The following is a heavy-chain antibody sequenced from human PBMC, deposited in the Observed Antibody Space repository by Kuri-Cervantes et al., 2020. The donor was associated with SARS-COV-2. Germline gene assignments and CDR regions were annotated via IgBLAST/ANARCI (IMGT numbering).Heavy chain of an antibody. CDR2: IYHSGST. D-gene: IGHD2-15*01. V-gene: IGHV4-38-2*01. CDR3: ASGALGSYPYYYYYMDV. CDR1: GSSISSGYY. J-gene: IGHJ6*03. Sequence: ESLKISWAVSGSSISSGYYWCWIRQPPGKGLEWIGSIYHSGSTYYNPSLKSRVTISVDTSKNQFSLKLSSVTAADTAVYYCASGALGSYPYYYYYMDVWGKGTTVTVSS.